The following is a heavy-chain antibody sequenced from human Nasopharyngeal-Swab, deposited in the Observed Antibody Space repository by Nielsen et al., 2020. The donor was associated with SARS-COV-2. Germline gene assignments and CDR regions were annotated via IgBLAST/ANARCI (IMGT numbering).Heavy chain of an antibody. V-gene: IGHV3-7*03. CDR1: GFSFSTYW. D-gene: IGHD3-16*02. CDR2: IKQDGSEQ. CDR3: ARQGVFVPAYFHQYYMDV. J-gene: IGHJ6*03. Sequence: GESLKISCAASGFSFSTYWMTWVRQAPGKGLEWVANIKQDGSEQYYVDSVKGRFTVSRDHPKNLLYLQVNSLRAEDTAVYYCARQGVFVPAYFHQYYMDVWGKGTTVTVSS.